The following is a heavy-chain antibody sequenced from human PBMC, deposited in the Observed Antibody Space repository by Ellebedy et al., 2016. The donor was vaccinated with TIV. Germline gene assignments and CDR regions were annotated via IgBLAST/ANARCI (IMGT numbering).Heavy chain of an antibody. CDR3: ARARGDGYSFLRMDYYYFGMDV. Sequence: AASVKVSCKASGGTFSNSVFSWVRQAPGRGLEWMGGIIPIFNTPHYAQNFQGRVTITADKSTTTVSMELSSLTSEDTAVFYCARARGDGYSFLRMDYYYFGMDVWGQGTTVIVSS. CDR2: IIPIFNTP. CDR1: GGTFSNSV. J-gene: IGHJ6*02. V-gene: IGHV1-69*06. D-gene: IGHD5-24*01.